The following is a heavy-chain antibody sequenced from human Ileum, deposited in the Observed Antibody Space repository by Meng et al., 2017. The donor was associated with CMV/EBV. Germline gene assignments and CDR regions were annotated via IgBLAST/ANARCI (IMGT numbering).Heavy chain of an antibody. Sequence: GGSLRLSCAASGFTFSSYWMHWVRQAPGKGLVWVSRINSEGSSTSYADSVKGRFTISRDNAKNTLYLQMNSLRAEDTAVYYCARVSGRGYPFDYWGQGTLVPSPQ. J-gene: IGHJ4*02. CDR3: ARVSGRGYPFDY. D-gene: IGHD6-13*01. CDR2: INSEGSST. CDR1: GFTFSSYW. V-gene: IGHV3-74*01.